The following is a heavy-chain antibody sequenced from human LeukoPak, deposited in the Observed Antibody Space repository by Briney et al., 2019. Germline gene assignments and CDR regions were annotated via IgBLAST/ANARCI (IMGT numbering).Heavy chain of an antibody. CDR3: ARADCSSSTCYLRRSWFDP. V-gene: IGHV3-21*01. CDR2: ISTSSRYI. D-gene: IGHD2-2*01. J-gene: IGHJ5*02. Sequence: GGSLRPSCAASGFTLSNYDMNWVRQAPGKGLEWVSSISTSSRYIYYKDSVRGRFTISRDDAKNSLYLEMNSLRAEDTAVYYCARADCSSSTCYLRRSWFDPWGQGTLVTVSS. CDR1: GFTLSNYD.